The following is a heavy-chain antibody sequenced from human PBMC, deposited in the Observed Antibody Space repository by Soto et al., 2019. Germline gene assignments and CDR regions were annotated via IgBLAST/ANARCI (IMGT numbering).Heavy chain of an antibody. J-gene: IGHJ6*03. CDR1: GDSVSSNSAA. D-gene: IGHD2-2*01. CDR3: TKSNRTGYCSSTSCYDSTYYYYYYMDV. CDR2: TYYRSKWYN. V-gene: IGHV6-1*01. Sequence: PSQTLSLTCAISGDSVSSNSAAWNWIRQSPSRGLEWLGRTYYRSKWYNDYAVSVKSRITINPDTSKNQFSLQLNSVTSEDTAVYYCTKSNRTGYCSSTSCYDSTYYYYYYMDVWGKGTTVTVSS.